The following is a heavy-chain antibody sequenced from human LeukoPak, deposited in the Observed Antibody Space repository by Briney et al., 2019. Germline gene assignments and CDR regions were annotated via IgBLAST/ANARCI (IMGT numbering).Heavy chain of an antibody. CDR3: ARRGGSGRAFDY. CDR2: IYYTGST. D-gene: IGHD1-26*01. CDR1: GVSISSTIW. J-gene: IGHJ4*02. V-gene: IGHV4-39*01. Sequence: SETLSLTCDVSGVSISSTIWWSWVRQPPGKGLEWIGSIYYTGSTYDNPSLKSRVTISVDTSKNQFSLKLSSVTAADTAVYYCARRGGSGRAFDYWGQGTLVTVSS.